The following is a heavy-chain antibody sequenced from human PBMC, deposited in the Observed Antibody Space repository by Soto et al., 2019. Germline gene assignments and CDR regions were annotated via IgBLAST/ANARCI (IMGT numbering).Heavy chain of an antibody. Sequence: QVQLQESGPGLVEPSQTLSLTCIVSGGSISGGGYYWSWIRQHPGKGLEWIGYIHYSGTTYYNPSIKSRLTISVDTSKTQFTLKLSSVTAADTAVYYCARAWTAAAGWAKWFDLWGQGTQVTVSS. D-gene: IGHD6-13*01. J-gene: IGHJ5*02. CDR3: ARAWTAAAGWAKWFDL. CDR1: GGSISGGGYY. V-gene: IGHV4-31*03. CDR2: IHYSGTT.